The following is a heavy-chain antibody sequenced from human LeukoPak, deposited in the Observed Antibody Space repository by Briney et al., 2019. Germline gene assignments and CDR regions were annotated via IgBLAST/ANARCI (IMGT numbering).Heavy chain of an antibody. CDR3: ARGVGYGDSRHYDH. V-gene: IGHV4-59*01. CDR2: IYNYGST. Sequence: PWETLSLTCTGSGAATTSKYWAWIRQSPEKGMEWIGYIYNYGSTKYEPSLKSRVSISEDTAKNQFSLNLKSVTAADTAVYYCARGVGYGDSRHYDHWGHGILVTVSS. CDR1: GAATTSKY. J-gene: IGHJ4*01. D-gene: IGHD4-17*01.